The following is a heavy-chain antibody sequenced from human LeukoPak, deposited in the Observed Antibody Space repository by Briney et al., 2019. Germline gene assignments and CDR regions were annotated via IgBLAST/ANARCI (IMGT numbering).Heavy chain of an antibody. V-gene: IGHV1-2*06. D-gene: IGHD1-26*01. Sequence: ASVKVSSRASGYTFTGYYMHWVRQAPGQGLEWMGRINPDSGGTNYAQKFQGRVTMTRDTSISTAYMELSRLRSDDTAVYYCATLEPYVGKDAFDIWGQGTMVTVSS. CDR2: INPDSGGT. J-gene: IGHJ3*02. CDR1: GYTFTGYY. CDR3: ATLEPYVGKDAFDI.